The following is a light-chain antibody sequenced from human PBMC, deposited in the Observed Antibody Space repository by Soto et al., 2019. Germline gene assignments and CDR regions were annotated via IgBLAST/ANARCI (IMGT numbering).Light chain of an antibody. V-gene: IGLV2-14*01. CDR2: EVS. Sequence: QSALTQPASVSGSPGQSITISCTGTSSDVGGYNYVSWYQQHPGKAPKLIIYEVSNRPSGVSXRFSGSXXGXTASLTISGLQAEDEADYYCNSYTSKSTGVFGTGTKVTVL. CDR3: NSYTSKSTGV. J-gene: IGLJ1*01. CDR1: SSDVGGYNY.